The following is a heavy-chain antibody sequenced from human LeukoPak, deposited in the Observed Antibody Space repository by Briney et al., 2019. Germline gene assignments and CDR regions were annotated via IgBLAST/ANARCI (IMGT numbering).Heavy chain of an antibody. V-gene: IGHV6-1*01. CDR2: TYYRSESYH. CDR3: ARSTVPYFDY. Sequence: SRTLSLTCAISGDSVSSNSATWNWIRQSPSRGLEWLGRTYYRSESYHDYAVSVKSRIPINPDTSKNQFSLHLNSVTPEDTAVYYCARSTVPYFDYWVQGTLVTVTS. CDR1: GDSVSSNSAT. D-gene: IGHD1-1*01. J-gene: IGHJ4*02.